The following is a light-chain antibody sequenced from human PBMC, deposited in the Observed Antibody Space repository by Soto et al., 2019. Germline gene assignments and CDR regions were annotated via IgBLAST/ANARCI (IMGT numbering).Light chain of an antibody. Sequence: EIVLTQSPGTLSLSPGERATLSCRASQSVSSSHLAWYQQKPDQAPRLLIYAASSRATGIPDRFSGSGSGTDFTLTISRLEPEDFAVYYCQQHGSSPHTFGQGTKLEIK. CDR2: AAS. V-gene: IGKV3-20*01. J-gene: IGKJ2*01. CDR3: QQHGSSPHT. CDR1: QSVSSSH.